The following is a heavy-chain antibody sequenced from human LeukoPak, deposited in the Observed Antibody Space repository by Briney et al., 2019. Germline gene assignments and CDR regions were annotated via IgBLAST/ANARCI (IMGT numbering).Heavy chain of an antibody. CDR2: MWYDGSNE. D-gene: IGHD1-7*01. CDR3: ARDRGKWNYVSPFDK. CDR1: GFDLKSYG. Sequence: PGGSLRLSCAASGFDLKSYGMHLVRQASGKGLEWLAVMWYDGSNEYYADFVKGRFTIARDNSNKKLYLQMNSLRVEDTAVYYCARDRGKWNYVSPFDKWGQGTLVTVSS. J-gene: IGHJ4*02. V-gene: IGHV3-33*01.